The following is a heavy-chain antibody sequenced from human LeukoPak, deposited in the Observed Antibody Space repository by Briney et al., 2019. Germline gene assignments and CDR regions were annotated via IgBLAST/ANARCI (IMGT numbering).Heavy chain of an antibody. J-gene: IGHJ3*02. V-gene: IGHV1-69*04. D-gene: IGHD5-12*01. CDR3: ARRGGYSGYERAFDI. CDR2: IIPILGIA. Sequence: ASVKVSCKASGGTFSSYAISWVRQAPGQGLEWMGRIIPILGIANYAQKFQGRVTITADESTSTAYMELSSLRSEDTAVYYCARRGGYSGYERAFDIWGQGTMVTVSS. CDR1: GGTFSSYA.